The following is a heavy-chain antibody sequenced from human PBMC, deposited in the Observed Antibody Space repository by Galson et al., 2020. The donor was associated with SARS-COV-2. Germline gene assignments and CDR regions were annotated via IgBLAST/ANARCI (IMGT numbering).Heavy chain of an antibody. D-gene: IGHD4-17*01. CDR1: DAPMSSYY. V-gene: IGHV4-59*01. CDR2: ISYSGST. J-gene: IGHJ6*02. Sequence: ETSETLSLTCSVSDAPMSSYYWSWIRHPPQKGLDWIGYISYSGSTSTNPSLRSRVTISVDLSKNQLSLKVTSVTAADTAVAYCASVPAPLYGDNYYYGMDVWGRGTTVTVSS. CDR3: ASVPAPLYGDNYYYGMDV.